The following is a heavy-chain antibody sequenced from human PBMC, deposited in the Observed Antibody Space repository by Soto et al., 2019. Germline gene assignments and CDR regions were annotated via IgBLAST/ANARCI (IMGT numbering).Heavy chain of an antibody. CDR3: ARNPSVGGYCSGGSCYGYGAPNAFDI. CDR1: GYTFTVYY. V-gene: IGHV1-2*04. Sequence: ASVKVSCKASGYTFTVYYMHWVRQAPGQGLEWMGWINPNSGGTNYAQKFQGWVTMTRDTSISTAYMELSRLRSDDTAVYYCARNPSVGGYCSGGSCYGYGAPNAFDIWGQGTMVTVSS. CDR2: INPNSGGT. D-gene: IGHD2-15*01. J-gene: IGHJ3*02.